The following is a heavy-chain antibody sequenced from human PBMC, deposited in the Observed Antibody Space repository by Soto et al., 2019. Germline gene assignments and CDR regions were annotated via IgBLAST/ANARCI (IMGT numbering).Heavy chain of an antibody. V-gene: IGHV1-2*02. CDR1: GYTFTGYY. J-gene: IGHJ6*02. Sequence: ASVKVSCKASGYTFTGYYMHWVRQAPGQGLEWMGWINPNSGGTNYAQKFQGRVTMTRDTSISTAYMELSRLRSDDTAVYYCARDQAAAGTSNSSYTGIDACGQRTTVIVSS. CDR3: ARDQAAAGTSNSSYTGIDA. CDR2: INPNSGGT. D-gene: IGHD6-13*01.